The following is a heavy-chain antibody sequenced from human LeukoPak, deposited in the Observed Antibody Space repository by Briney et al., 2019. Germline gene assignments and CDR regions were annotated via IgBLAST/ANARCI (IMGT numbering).Heavy chain of an antibody. D-gene: IGHD6-19*01. CDR3: ARGIAVAGTYGMDV. CDR1: GYTFTSYD. J-gene: IGHJ6*02. CDR2: MNPNSGNT. V-gene: IGHV1-8*01. Sequence: ASMKVSCKASGYTFTSYDINWVRQATGQGLEWMGWMNPNSGNTGYAQKFQGRVTMTRNTSISTAYMELSSLRSEDTAVYYCARGIAVAGTYGMDVWGQGTTVTVSS.